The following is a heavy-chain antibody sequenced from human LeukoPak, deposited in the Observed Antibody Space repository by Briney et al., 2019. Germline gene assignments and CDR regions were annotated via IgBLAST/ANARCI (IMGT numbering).Heavy chain of an antibody. V-gene: IGHV1-8*02. CDR1: GYTFTSYD. J-gene: IGHJ5*02. CDR2: MNPNSGNT. Sequence: ASVKVSCKASGYTFTSYDINWVRQATGQGLEWMGWMNPNSGNTGYAQKFQGRVTMTTDTSTSTAYMELRSLRSDDTAVYYCARDVDTAIHTQVFYWFDPWGQGTLVTVSS. CDR3: ARDVDTAIHTQVFYWFDP. D-gene: IGHD5-18*01.